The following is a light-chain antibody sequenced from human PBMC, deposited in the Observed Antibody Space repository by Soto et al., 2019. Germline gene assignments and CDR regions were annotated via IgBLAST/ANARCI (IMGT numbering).Light chain of an antibody. CDR1: QSILYSSSSSSKNY. V-gene: IGKV4-1*01. CDR2: WAS. CDR3: QQFYTTPWT. Sequence: IVMTQSPDSLAVSLGERATINCKSSQSILYSSSSSSKNYVAWYQQKPGQPPKLLIYWASTRESGVPDRFSGGGSGTDFTLTISSLQAEDVAVYYCQQFYTTPWTFGQGTKVDIK. J-gene: IGKJ1*01.